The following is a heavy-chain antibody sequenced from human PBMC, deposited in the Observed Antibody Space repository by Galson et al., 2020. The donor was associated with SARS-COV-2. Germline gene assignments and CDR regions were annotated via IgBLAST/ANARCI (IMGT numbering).Heavy chain of an antibody. CDR3: ARGEGEDLTIFGVVLIYYMDV. V-gene: IGHV1-46*01. J-gene: IGHJ6*03. Sequence: ASVKVSCKASGYTFTSYYMHWVRQAPGQGLEWMGIINPSGGSTSYAQKFQGRVTMTRDTSTSTVYMELSSLRSEDTAVYYCARGEGEDLTIFGVVLIYYMDVWGKGTTVTVSS. D-gene: IGHD3-3*01. CDR1: GYTFTSYY. CDR2: INPSGGST.